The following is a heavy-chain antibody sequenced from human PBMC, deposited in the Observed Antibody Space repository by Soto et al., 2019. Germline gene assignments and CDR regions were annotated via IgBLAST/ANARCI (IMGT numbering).Heavy chain of an antibody. Sequence: QVQLVQSGAEVKKPGSSVKVSCKVSGGTFSNYAIDWVRLAPGHGLEWMGGIVPIFGTTYYTQKFQGRVTIIADDSTTTAYLEMSSLRSEDTAIYYCARVEAVAGLYNYPGLDVWGQGTAVTVSS. D-gene: IGHD6-19*01. CDR1: GGTFSNYA. V-gene: IGHV1-69*12. J-gene: IGHJ6*02. CDR3: ARVEAVAGLYNYPGLDV. CDR2: IVPIFGTT.